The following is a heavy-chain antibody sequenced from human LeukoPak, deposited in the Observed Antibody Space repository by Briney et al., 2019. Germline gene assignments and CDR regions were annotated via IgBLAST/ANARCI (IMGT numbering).Heavy chain of an antibody. Sequence: ASVKVSCKASEYSFISYYIHWVRQAPGQGLEWMGIINPRAGSTSYAQKFQDRVTMTRDTSTSTVYMELSSLRSEDTAVYYCAREAFALQGSATRFLGYCGGDCSPFDYWGQGTLVTVSS. CDR3: AREAFALQGSATRFLGYCGGDCSPFDY. V-gene: IGHV1-46*01. CDR2: INPRAGST. J-gene: IGHJ4*02. CDR1: EYSFISYY. D-gene: IGHD2-21*02.